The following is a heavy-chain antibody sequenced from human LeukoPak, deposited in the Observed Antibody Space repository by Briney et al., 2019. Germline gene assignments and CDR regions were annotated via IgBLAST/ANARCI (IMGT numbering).Heavy chain of an antibody. CDR3: AGMGSSGWYGSTDY. CDR2: IYWSGST. J-gene: IGHJ4*02. D-gene: IGHD6-19*01. V-gene: IGHV4-39*01. CDR1: RGSISSTSYY. Sequence: SETLSLTCTVSRGSISSTSYYWGWIRQPPGKGLEWIGSIYWSGSTYYNPSLKSRVTISVDTSKNQFSLQLSSVTAADTAVYYCAGMGSSGWYGSTDYWGQGTLVTVSS.